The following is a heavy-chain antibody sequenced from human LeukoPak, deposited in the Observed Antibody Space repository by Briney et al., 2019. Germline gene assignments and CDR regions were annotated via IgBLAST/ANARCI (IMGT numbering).Heavy chain of an antibody. CDR1: GFTFSSYA. CDR2: ISGSGGNT. J-gene: IGHJ3*02. CDR3: AKDSSSWFRDAFDI. V-gene: IGHV3-23*01. Sequence: GGSLRLSCAASGFTFSSYAMNWVRQAPGKGLEWVSAISGSGGNTYYANSVKGRFTISRDNSKNTLYLQMNSLRAEDTAVYYCAKDSSSWFRDAFDIWGRGTMVTVSS. D-gene: IGHD6-13*01.